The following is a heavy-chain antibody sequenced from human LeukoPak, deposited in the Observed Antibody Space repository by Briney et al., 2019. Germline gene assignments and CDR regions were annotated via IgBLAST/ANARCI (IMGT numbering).Heavy chain of an antibody. D-gene: IGHD5-24*01. Sequence: GGSLRLSCAASGFALSTYWMHWVRQAPGKGLVWVSRINSDGRSTNYADSVKGRVTISRDNAKNTLYLQMNSLRAEDTAVYYCAREVRGGYNPPYYFDYWGQGTLVTVSS. CDR3: AREVRGGYNPPYYFDY. CDR1: GFALSTYW. J-gene: IGHJ4*02. CDR2: INSDGRST. V-gene: IGHV3-74*01.